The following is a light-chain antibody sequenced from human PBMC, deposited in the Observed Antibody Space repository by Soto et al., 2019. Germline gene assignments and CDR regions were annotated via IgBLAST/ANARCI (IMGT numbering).Light chain of an antibody. CDR2: EVS. Sequence: QSVLTQPASVSGSPGQSITISCTGTNSDVGGYNFVSWYQQHPGKAPKLMIHEVSNRPSGAANRFSGSKSGNTASLTISGLQAEDEADDYGSSYISSSSLYVFGTGPKLTVL. J-gene: IGLJ1*01. CDR3: SSYISSSSLYV. V-gene: IGLV2-14*01. CDR1: NSDVGGYNF.